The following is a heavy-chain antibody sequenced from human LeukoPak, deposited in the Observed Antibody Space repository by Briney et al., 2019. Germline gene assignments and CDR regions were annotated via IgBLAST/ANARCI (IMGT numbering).Heavy chain of an antibody. CDR3: ASGGSGYDQIDY. CDR1: GGSISSGGHS. V-gene: IGHV4-30-2*01. D-gene: IGHD5-12*01. Sequence: SETLSLTCTVSGGSISSGGHSWSWIRQPPGKGLEWIGYIYHSGSGSTYYNPSLKSRVTISIDKSKNQFSLKLNSVTAADTAVYYCASGGSGYDQIDYWGQGTLVTVSS. J-gene: IGHJ4*02. CDR2: IYHSGSGST.